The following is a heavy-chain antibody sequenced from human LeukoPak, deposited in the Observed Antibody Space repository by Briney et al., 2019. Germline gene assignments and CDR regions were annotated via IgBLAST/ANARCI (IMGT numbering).Heavy chain of an antibody. V-gene: IGHV4-4*07. J-gene: IGHJ4*02. CDR2: IYTSGST. CDR1: GGSISSYY. CDR3: VCGWLINDFDY. D-gene: IGHD6-19*01. Sequence: SETLSLTCTVSGGSISSYYWSWIRQPPGKGLEWIGRIYTSGSTNYNPSLKSRVTMSVDTSKNQFSLKLSSVTAADTAVYYCVCGWLINDFDYWGQGTLVTVSS.